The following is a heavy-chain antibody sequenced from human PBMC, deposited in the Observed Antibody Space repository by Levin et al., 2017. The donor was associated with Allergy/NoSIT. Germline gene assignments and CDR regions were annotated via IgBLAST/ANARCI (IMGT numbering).Heavy chain of an antibody. CDR1: GASISSYY. Sequence: SETLSLTCSVSGASISSYYWNWIRQPPGKGLEWIGYIYDSGSTNHNPSLKSRVTISVETSKNQLYLKLSSVTAADTAVYYCARSYKKGFDYYYYYMDAWGKGTTVTVSS. CDR2: IYDSGST. CDR3: ARSYKKGFDYYYYYMDA. J-gene: IGHJ6*03. V-gene: IGHV4-59*01. D-gene: IGHD5-24*01.